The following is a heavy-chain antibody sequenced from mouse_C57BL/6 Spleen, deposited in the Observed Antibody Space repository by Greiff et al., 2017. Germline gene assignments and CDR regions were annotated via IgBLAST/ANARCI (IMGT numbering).Heavy chain of an antibody. D-gene: IGHD1-1*01. CDR3: AKPFYYGSRGYYAMDY. J-gene: IGHJ4*01. CDR2: ILPGSGST. Sequence: VKLQQSGAELMKPGASVKLSCKATGYTFTGYWIEWVKQRPGHGLEWIGEILPGSGSTNYNEKFKGKATFTADTSSNTAYMQLSSLTTEDSAIYYCAKPFYYGSRGYYAMDYWGQGTSVTVSS. CDR1: GYTFTGYW. V-gene: IGHV1-9*01.